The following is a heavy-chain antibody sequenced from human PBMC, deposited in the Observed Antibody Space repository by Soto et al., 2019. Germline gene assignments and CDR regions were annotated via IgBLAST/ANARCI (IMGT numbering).Heavy chain of an antibody. CDR1: GFSLNTGGVG. Sequence: QITLKESGPTLVKPTQTLTLTCTFSGFSLNTGGVGVGWIRQPPGQALEWLALIYWNEDKRYSPSLKSRLTITNDTSKNPVVLTMTNMDPVDIATYYCAHRGYGDYPRDNWFDPCGQGTLVTVSS. J-gene: IGHJ5*02. CDR3: AHRGYGDYPRDNWFDP. D-gene: IGHD4-17*01. V-gene: IGHV2-5*01. CDR2: IYWNEDK.